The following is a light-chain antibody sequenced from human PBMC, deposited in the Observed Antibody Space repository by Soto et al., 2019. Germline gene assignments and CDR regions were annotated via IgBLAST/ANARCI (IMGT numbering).Light chain of an antibody. J-gene: IGLJ1*01. CDR1: SSDVGFYNF. CDR2: EFT. CDR3: ASYAGTKRFV. V-gene: IGLV2-8*01. Sequence: QCVLTQPPSASGSPGHSLTIPCTPTSSDVGFYNFISWYQQRPGKAPKLAIYEFTKRPSGAPDRFSGSKSGSTASLTVSGLQADDEAEYYCASYAGTKRFVFGSGTTVTV.